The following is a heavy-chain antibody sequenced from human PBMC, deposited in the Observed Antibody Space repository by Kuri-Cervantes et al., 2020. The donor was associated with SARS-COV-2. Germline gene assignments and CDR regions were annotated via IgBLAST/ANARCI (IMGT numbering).Heavy chain of an antibody. D-gene: IGHD3-16*01. CDR3: ARDGVTVGKY. CDR1: GFTFSSYS. J-gene: IGHJ4*02. V-gene: IGHV3-21*01. CDR2: ISSSSSYI. Sequence: GEPLKISCAASGFTFSSYSMNWVRQAPGKGLEWVSSISSSSSYIYYADSVKGRFTISRDNAKNSLYLQMNSLRAEDTAVYYCARDGVTVGKYWGQGTLVTVSS.